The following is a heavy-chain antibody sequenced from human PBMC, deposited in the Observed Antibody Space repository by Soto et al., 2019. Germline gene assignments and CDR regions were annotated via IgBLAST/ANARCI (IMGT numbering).Heavy chain of an antibody. D-gene: IGHD6-19*01. V-gene: IGHV3-30*18. CDR1: GFTFSDYA. Sequence: AQLVESGGGVVQPGRSLRLSCAASGFTFSDYAMQWVRQAPGKGLEWVAVVSHDGRNTHYADSVKGRFTISSDSSKNTVSLEMTSLRAEDTAVYYCAKGGRQWLVTSDFNYWGQGALVTVSS. J-gene: IGHJ4*02. CDR3: AKGGRQWLVTSDFNY. CDR2: VSHDGRNT.